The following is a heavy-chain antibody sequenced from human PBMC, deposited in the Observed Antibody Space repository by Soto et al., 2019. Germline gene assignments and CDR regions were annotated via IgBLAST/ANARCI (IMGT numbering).Heavy chain of an antibody. CDR3: ARWGGAAENYYYGMDV. CDR2: IYYSGST. D-gene: IGHD6-13*01. J-gene: IGHJ6*02. V-gene: IGHV4-59*08. Sequence: QVQLQESGPGLVKPSETLSLTCTVSGGSISSYYWSWIRQPPGKGLEWIGYIYYSGSTNYNHSLKKRVTISVNTSKNTSSLKLSSVTAADTAVYYGARWGGAAENYYYGMDVWGQGTTVTVSS. CDR1: GGSISSYY.